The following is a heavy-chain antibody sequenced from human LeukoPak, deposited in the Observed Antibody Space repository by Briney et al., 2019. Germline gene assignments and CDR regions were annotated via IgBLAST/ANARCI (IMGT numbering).Heavy chain of an antibody. D-gene: IGHD3-10*01. J-gene: IGHJ4*02. CDR2: IRYNGGNK. Sequence: GGSLRLSCAASGFTFSSYGMHWVRQAPGKGLEWVAFIRYNGGNKNYADSVKGRFTISRDNAKNSLYLQMNSLRAEDTAVYYCARTMVRGVIFDYWGQGTLVTVSS. CDR3: ARTMVRGVIFDY. CDR1: GFTFSSYG. V-gene: IGHV3-30*02.